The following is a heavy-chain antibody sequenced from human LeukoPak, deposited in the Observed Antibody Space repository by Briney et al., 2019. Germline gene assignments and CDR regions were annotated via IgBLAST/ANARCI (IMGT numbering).Heavy chain of an antibody. V-gene: IGHV3-48*02. CDR2: ISRDSITT. CDR1: GFTFSFYN. Sequence: GGSLRLSCAASGFTFSFYNMNWVRQAPGKGLEWVSYISRDSITTYYADSVKGRFTISRDNAKNSLYLQMNSLRDEDTAAYFCARDLLDYWGQGTLVTVSS. J-gene: IGHJ4*02. CDR3: ARDLLDY.